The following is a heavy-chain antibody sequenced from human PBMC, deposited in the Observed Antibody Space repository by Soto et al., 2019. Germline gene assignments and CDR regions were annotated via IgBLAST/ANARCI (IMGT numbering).Heavy chain of an antibody. D-gene: IGHD3-22*01. CDR1: GGSISSYY. V-gene: IGHV4-59*01. J-gene: IGHJ5*02. CDR2: IYYSGST. Sequence: SETLSLTCTVSGGSISSYYWSWIRQPPGKGLEWIGYIYYSGSTNYNPSLKSRVTISVDTSKNQFSLKLSSVTAADTAVYYCARTGFYFDSSGPDQDSWYGPWGHRPLVTVSS. CDR3: ARTGFYFDSSGPDQDSWYGP.